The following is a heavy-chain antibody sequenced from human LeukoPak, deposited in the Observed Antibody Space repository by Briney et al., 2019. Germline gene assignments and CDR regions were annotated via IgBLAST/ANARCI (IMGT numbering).Heavy chain of an antibody. CDR2: IWYDGSNK. J-gene: IGHJ4*02. Sequence: GGSLRLXCAASGFTFSSYGMHWVRQAPGKGLEWVAVIWYDGSNKYYADSVKGRFTISRDNSKNTLYLQMNSLRAEDTAVYYCAKVAYYGSGSYTPEIDYWGQGTLVTVSS. CDR3: AKVAYYGSGSYTPEIDY. D-gene: IGHD3-10*01. CDR1: GFTFSSYG. V-gene: IGHV3-33*06.